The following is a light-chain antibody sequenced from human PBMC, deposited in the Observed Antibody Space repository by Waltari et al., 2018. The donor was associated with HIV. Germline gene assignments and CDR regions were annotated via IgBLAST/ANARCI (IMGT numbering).Light chain of an antibody. CDR1: LSLLYSNGYNY. CDR2: RGA. V-gene: IGKV2-28*01. CDR3: MQGLQTPYT. Sequence: DIVMTQSPLSLPVTPGEPASISCRSSLSLLYSNGYNYLVWYMQKPVQSPQLLIYRGAYRASGVADRFSGSGSGTDFTLKISRVEAEDVGIYYCMQGLQTPYTFGRGTKLEIK. J-gene: IGKJ2*01.